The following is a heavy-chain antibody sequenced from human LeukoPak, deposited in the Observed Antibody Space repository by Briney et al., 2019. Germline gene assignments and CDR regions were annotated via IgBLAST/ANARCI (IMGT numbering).Heavy chain of an antibody. CDR2: ISYDGSNK. Sequence: GSLRLSCAASGFTFSSYGMHWVRQAPGKGLEWVAVISYDGSNKCYADSVKGRFTISRDNSKNTLYLQMNSLRAEDTAVYYCAKDYAVGLDYWGQGTLVTVSS. V-gene: IGHV3-30*18. J-gene: IGHJ4*02. D-gene: IGHD1-26*01. CDR1: GFTFSSYG. CDR3: AKDYAVGLDY.